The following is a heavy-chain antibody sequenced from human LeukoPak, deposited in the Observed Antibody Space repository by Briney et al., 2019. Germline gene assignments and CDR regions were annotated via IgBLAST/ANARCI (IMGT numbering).Heavy chain of an antibody. V-gene: IGHV3-48*01. CDR2: IRNSGNTI. CDR1: GFTLSSYN. CDR3: AKWLRVATTYFDY. Sequence: PGGSLRLSCAVSGFTLSSYNMNWVRQAPGKGLEWVSYIRNSGNTIYYADSVKGRFTISRDNSKNTLYLQMNSLGAEDTAVYYCAKWLRVATTYFDYWGQGTLVTVSS. D-gene: IGHD5-24*01. J-gene: IGHJ4*02.